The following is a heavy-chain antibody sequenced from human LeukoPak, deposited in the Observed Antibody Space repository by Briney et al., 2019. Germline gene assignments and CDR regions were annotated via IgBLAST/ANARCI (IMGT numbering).Heavy chain of an antibody. Sequence: GGSLRLSCAASGFTFSGSAMHWVRQASGKGLEWVGRIRSKANSYATAYAASVKGRFTISRDDSKNTAYLQMNSLKTEDTAVYYCTRFIAARRRNDAFDIWGQGTMVTVSS. CDR3: TRFIAARRRNDAFDI. V-gene: IGHV3-73*01. CDR2: IRSKANSYAT. D-gene: IGHD6-6*01. J-gene: IGHJ3*02. CDR1: GFTFSGSA.